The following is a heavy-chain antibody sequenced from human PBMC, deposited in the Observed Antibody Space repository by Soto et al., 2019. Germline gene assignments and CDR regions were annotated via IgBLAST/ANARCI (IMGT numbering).Heavy chain of an antibody. CDR2: IYYSGST. D-gene: IGHD2-21*02. Sequence: SETLSLTCTVSGGSISSGDYYWSWIRQPPGKGLEWIGYIYYSGSTNYNPSLKSRVTISVDTSKNQFSLKLSSVTAADTAVYYCARAYCGGDCYVGWFDPWGQGTLVTSPQ. CDR1: GGSISSGDYY. V-gene: IGHV4-61*08. J-gene: IGHJ5*02. CDR3: ARAYCGGDCYVGWFDP.